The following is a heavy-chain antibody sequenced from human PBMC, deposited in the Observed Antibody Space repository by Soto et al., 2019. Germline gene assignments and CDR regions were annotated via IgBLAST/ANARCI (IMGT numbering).Heavy chain of an antibody. D-gene: IGHD2-2*01. J-gene: IGHJ4*02. V-gene: IGHV1-3*01. CDR2: INAGNGNT. Sequence: ASVKVSCKASGYTFTSYAMHWVRQAPGQRLEWMGWINAGNGNTKCSQKFQGRVTITRDTSASTAYMELSSLRSEDTAVYYCARTYCSSTSCYLGLNYWGQGTLVTVSS. CDR3: ARTYCSSTSCYLGLNY. CDR1: GYTFTSYA.